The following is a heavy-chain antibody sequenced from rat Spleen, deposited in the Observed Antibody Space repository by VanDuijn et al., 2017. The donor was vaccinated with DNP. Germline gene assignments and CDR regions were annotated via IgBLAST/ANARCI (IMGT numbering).Heavy chain of an antibody. D-gene: IGHD3-7*01. CDR2: ITSSGGST. Sequence: EVQLVESGGDLVQPGRSLKLSCVASGFTFNNYWMTWIRQVPGKGLEWVASITSSGGSTYYPDSVKGRFTISRDNAKHTLYLQMNSLRSEDTATYYCARDQTMDAWGQGTSVTVSS. V-gene: IGHV5-31*01. CDR1: GFTFNNYW. J-gene: IGHJ4*01. CDR3: ARDQTMDA.